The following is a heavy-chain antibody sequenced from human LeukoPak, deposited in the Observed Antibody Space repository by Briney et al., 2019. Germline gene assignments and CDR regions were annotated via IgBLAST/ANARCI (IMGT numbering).Heavy chain of an antibody. V-gene: IGHV3-30*18. Sequence: PGGSLRLSCAASGFTFSSYDIHWVRQAPGKGLEWVAIISYDGSNEYYADSVKGRFTISRDNSKNTLCLQVNSLRAEDTAVYYCAKWGVAARREDFDYWGQGTLVTVSS. CDR3: AKWGVAARREDFDY. D-gene: IGHD6-6*01. J-gene: IGHJ4*02. CDR2: ISYDGSNE. CDR1: GFTFSSYD.